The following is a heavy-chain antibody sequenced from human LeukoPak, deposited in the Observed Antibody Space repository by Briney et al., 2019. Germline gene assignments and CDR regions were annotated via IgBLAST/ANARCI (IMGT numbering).Heavy chain of an antibody. CDR2: IIPIFGTA. V-gene: IGHV1-69*01. J-gene: IGHJ3*02. D-gene: IGHD2-15*01. Sequence: SVKVSCKASGGTFSSYAMSWVRQAPGQGLEWMGGIIPIFGTANYAQKFQGRVTITADESTSTAYMELSSLRSEDTAVYYCARERPVVVAATGAFDIWGQGTMVTVSS. CDR1: GGTFSSYA. CDR3: ARERPVVVAATGAFDI.